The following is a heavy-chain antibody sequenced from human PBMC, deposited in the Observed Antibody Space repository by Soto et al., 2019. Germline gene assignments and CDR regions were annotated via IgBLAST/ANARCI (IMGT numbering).Heavy chain of an antibody. J-gene: IGHJ4*02. CDR1: GYTFTSYA. D-gene: IGHD6-13*01. CDR2: INAGNGNT. V-gene: IGHV1-3*01. Sequence: ASVKVSCKASGYTFTSYAMHWVRQAPGQRLEWMGWINAGNGNTKYSQKFQGRVTITRDTSASTAYMELSSLRSEDTAVYYCARVSDSSQRPPHYWGQGTLVTVS. CDR3: ARVSDSSQRPPHY.